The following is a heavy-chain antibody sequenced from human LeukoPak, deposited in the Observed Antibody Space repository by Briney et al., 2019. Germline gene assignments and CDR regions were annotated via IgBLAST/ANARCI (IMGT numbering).Heavy chain of an antibody. J-gene: IGHJ4*02. CDR1: GFTFSSYG. Sequence: GGSLRLSCAASGFTFSSYGMHWVRQAPGMGLEWVAIISYDGSNKYYADSVKGRFTISRDNSRNTLYLQMNSLRAEDTALYYCAKVRVDAYISPNDYWGQGTLVTVSS. D-gene: IGHD5-24*01. V-gene: IGHV3-30*18. CDR3: AKVRVDAYISPNDY. CDR2: ISYDGSNK.